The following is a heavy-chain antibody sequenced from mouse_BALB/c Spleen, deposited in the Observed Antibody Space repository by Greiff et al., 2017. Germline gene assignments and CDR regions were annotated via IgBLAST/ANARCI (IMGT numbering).Heavy chain of an antibody. CDR1: GFTFSSYT. Sequence: EVMLVESGGGLVQPGGSLKLSCAASGFTFSSYTMSWVRQTPEKRLEWVAYISNGGGSTYYPDTVKGRFTISRDNAKNTLYLQMSSLKSEDTAMYYCARHMGHGAWFAYWGQGTLVTVSA. V-gene: IGHV5-12-2*01. J-gene: IGHJ3*01. D-gene: IGHD3-3*01. CDR3: ARHMGHGAWFAY. CDR2: ISNGGGST.